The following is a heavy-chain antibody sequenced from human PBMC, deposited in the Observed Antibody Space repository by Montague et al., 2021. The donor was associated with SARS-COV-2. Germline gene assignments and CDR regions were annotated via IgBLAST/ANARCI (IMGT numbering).Heavy chain of an antibody. D-gene: IGHD5-12*01. J-gene: IGHJ5*02. Sequence: PALVKPTQTFTLICSFSGFSLDTRGAGVAWIRQPPGKALEWLGTIYWNDGKHYNSSLKSRLSMSKDTSKNQVDLILTDVDPADTATYFCAPREEGNSGYSWFDPWGQGTLVTVSS. CDR3: APREEGNSGYSWFDP. V-gene: IGHV2-5*01. CDR2: IYWNDGK. CDR1: GFSLDTRGAG.